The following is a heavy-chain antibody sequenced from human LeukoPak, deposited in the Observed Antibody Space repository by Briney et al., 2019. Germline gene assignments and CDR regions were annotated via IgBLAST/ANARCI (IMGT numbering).Heavy chain of an antibody. CDR3: ARDRGGALESLN. D-gene: IGHD3-10*01. Sequence: TPSQTLSLTCTVSGGSISSGDYYWSWIRQPPGKGLEWIGYIYYSGSTYYNPSLKSRVTISVDTSKNQFSLKLSSVTAADTAVYYCARDRGGALESLNWGQGTLVTVSS. CDR1: GGSISSGDYY. J-gene: IGHJ4*02. V-gene: IGHV4-30-4*01. CDR2: IYYSGST.